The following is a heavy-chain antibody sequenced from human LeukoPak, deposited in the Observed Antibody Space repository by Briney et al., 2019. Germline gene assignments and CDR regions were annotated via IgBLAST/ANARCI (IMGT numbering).Heavy chain of an antibody. Sequence: PGGSLRLSCAASGFTFSSYWMSWVCQAPGKGLEWVANIKQDGSEKYYVDSVKGRFTISRDNAKNSLYLQMNSLRAEDTAVYYCARVVARHKYYYYYGMDVWGQGTTVTVSS. V-gene: IGHV3-7*01. D-gene: IGHD2-21*01. CDR3: ARVVARHKYYYYYGMDV. CDR2: IKQDGSEK. J-gene: IGHJ6*02. CDR1: GFTFSSYW.